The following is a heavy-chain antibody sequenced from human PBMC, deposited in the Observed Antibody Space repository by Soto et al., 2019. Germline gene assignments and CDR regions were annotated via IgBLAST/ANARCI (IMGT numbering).Heavy chain of an antibody. J-gene: IGHJ3*02. CDR3: ARPLEWWGHSHYGSGSYGAFDI. V-gene: IGHV1-46*03. CDR1: GYTFTSYY. D-gene: IGHD3-10*01. Sequence: GASVKVSCKASGYTFTSYYMHWVRQAPGQGLEWMGIINPSGGSTSYAQKFQGRATMTRDTSTSTVYMDLSSLRSEDTAVYYCARPLEWWGHSHYGSGSYGAFDIWGQGTMVTVSS. CDR2: INPSGGST.